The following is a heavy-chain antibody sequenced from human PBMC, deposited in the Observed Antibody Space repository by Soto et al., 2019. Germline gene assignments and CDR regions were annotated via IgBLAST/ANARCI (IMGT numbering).Heavy chain of an antibody. CDR1: GGTFSSYA. Sequence: SVKVSCKASGGTFSSYAISWVRQAPGQGLEWMGGIIPIFGTANYAQKFQGRVTITADKSTSTAYMELSSLRSEDTAVYYCARVLYERGGAAFDIWGQGTMVTVSS. CDR2: IIPIFGTA. V-gene: IGHV1-69*06. D-gene: IGHD2-21*01. CDR3: ARVLYERGGAAFDI. J-gene: IGHJ3*02.